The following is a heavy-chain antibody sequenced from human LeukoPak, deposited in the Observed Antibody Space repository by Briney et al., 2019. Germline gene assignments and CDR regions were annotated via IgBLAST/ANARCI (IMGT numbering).Heavy chain of an antibody. J-gene: IGHJ3*02. CDR2: INPNSGGT. Sequence: ASAKVSCKASGYTFTGHYMHWVRQAPGQGLEWMGWINPNSGGTNYAQKFQGRVTMTRDTSISTAYMELSRLRSEDTAVYYCARGRAMATMPDAFDIWGQGTMVTVCS. V-gene: IGHV1-2*02. CDR3: ARGRAMATMPDAFDI. CDR1: GYTFTGHY. D-gene: IGHD5-24*01.